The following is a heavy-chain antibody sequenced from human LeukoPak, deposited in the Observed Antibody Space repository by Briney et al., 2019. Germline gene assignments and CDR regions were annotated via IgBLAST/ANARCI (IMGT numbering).Heavy chain of an antibody. CDR2: INPNNGST. V-gene: IGHV1-2*02. J-gene: IGHJ3*02. CDR1: GYIFTDHY. D-gene: IGHD3-9*01. Sequence: GASAKVSCKASGYIFTDHYLHWVRQAPGHGLEWMGSINPNNGSTDYAQKFRDRVTMTRDTPMYTAHMELSSLRSDDTALYYCAREAEYDILVVLEAFDIWGPGTVVTVSS. CDR3: AREAEYDILVVLEAFDI.